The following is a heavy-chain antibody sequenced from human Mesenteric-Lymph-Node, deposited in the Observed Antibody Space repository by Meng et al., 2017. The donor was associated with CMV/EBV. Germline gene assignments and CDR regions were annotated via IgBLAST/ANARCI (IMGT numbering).Heavy chain of an antibody. J-gene: IGHJ5*02. CDR1: GGSFSGYY. CDR2: INHSGST. V-gene: IGHV4-34*01. Sequence: SETLSLTCAVYGGSFSGYYWSWIRQPPGKGLEWIGEINHSGSTNYNPSLKSRVTISVDTSKNQFSLKLSSVTAADTAVYYCARGRWFRNSGYFACWFDPWGQGTLVTVSS. D-gene: IGHD3-22*01. CDR3: ARGRWFRNSGYFACWFDP.